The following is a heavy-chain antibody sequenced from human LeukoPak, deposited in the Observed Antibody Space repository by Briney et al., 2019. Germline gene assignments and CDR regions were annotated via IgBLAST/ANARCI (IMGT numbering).Heavy chain of an antibody. J-gene: IGHJ4*02. V-gene: IGHV3-53*01. CDR3: ARDIGSGNYFDY. CDR1: GFSGSSNY. Sequence: GGSLSLYGAASGFSGSSNYMSWVRHAQGQGLKGVSIIYSGGTTYYADSVRGRITISRDTSKNTLYLQMNSMRVEDTAVYYCARDIGSGNYFDYWGQGTLVTVSS. CDR2: IYSGGTT. D-gene: IGHD1-26*01.